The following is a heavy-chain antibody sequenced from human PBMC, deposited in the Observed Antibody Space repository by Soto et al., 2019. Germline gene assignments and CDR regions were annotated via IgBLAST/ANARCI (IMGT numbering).Heavy chain of an antibody. CDR1: GGTFSSYA. V-gene: IGHV1-69*13. D-gene: IGHD2-8*02. CDR2: IILIFGTA. CDR3: ATEGRLVAFDI. J-gene: IGHJ3*02. Sequence: SVKVSCKASGGTFSSYAISWVRQAPGQGLEWLGGIILIFGTANYAQKFQGRVTITADESTSTAYMELSSLRSEDTAVYYCATEGRLVAFDIWGQGTMVTVSS.